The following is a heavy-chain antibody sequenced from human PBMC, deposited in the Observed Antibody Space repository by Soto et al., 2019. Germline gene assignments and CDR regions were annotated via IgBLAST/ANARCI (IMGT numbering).Heavy chain of an antibody. D-gene: IGHD2-21*02. Sequence: GGSLRLSCAASGFTFSSYWMYWVRQAPGKGLVWVSRINSDGSTTNYADSVKGRFTISRDNAKNTLYLQMNSLRAEDTAVYFCARANSDCGSGCSTFYFDYWGQGTLVTVSS. CDR3: ARANSDCGSGCSTFYFDY. CDR2: INSDGSTT. CDR1: GFTFSSYW. J-gene: IGHJ4*02. V-gene: IGHV3-74*01.